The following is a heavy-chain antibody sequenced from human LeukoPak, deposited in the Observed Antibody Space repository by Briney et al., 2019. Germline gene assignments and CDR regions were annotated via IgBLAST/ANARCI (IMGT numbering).Heavy chain of an antibody. D-gene: IGHD3-10*01. CDR2: IYYSGST. Sequence: PSETLSLTCTVSGGPISSYYWSWIRQPPGKGLEWIGYIYYSGSTNYNPSLKSRVTISVDTSKNQFSLRLSSVTAADTAVYYCARGSREYYFDYWGQGTLVTVSS. V-gene: IGHV4-59*01. CDR3: ARGSREYYFDY. J-gene: IGHJ4*02. CDR1: GGPISSYY.